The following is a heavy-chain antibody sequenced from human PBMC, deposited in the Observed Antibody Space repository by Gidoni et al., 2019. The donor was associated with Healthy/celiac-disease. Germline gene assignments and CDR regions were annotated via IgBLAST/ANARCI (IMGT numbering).Heavy chain of an antibody. CDR2: INPSGGST. Sequence: QVQLVQSGAEVKKPGASVKVSCKASGYTFTSSYMHWVRQAPGQGLEWMGIINPSGGSTSDAQKFQGRVTMTRDTSTSTVYMELSSLRSEDTAVYYCAREGGGYGGNSNGWFDPWGQGTLVTVSS. CDR1: GYTFTSSY. CDR3: AREGGGYGGNSNGWFDP. V-gene: IGHV1-46*01. D-gene: IGHD4-17*01. J-gene: IGHJ5*02.